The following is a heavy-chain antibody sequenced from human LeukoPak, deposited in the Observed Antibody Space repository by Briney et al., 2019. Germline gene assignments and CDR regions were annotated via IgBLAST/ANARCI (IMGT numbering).Heavy chain of an antibody. Sequence: SVKVSCKASGGTFSSYAISWVRQAPGQGVEWMGGIIPIFGTANYAQKSQGRVTITTDESTSTAYMELSSLRSEDTAVYYCARDSSLFDYNYYYYYMDVWGKGTTVTVSS. D-gene: IGHD4-11*01. CDR1: GGTFSSYA. CDR3: ARDSSLFDYNYYYYYMDV. CDR2: IIPIFGTA. V-gene: IGHV1-69*05. J-gene: IGHJ6*03.